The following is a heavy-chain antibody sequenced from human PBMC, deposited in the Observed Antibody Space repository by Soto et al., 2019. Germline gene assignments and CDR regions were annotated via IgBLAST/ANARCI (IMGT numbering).Heavy chain of an antibody. CDR1: GFTFSSYS. CDR3: AREDYSNFDY. D-gene: IGHD4-4*01. CDR2: ISSSSSYI. V-gene: IGHV3-21*01. Sequence: GGSLRLSCAASGFTFSSYSMNWVRQAPGKGLEWVSSISSSSSYIYSADSVKGRFTISRDNAKNSLYLQMNSLRAEDTAVYYCAREDYSNFDYWGQGTLVTVSS. J-gene: IGHJ4*02.